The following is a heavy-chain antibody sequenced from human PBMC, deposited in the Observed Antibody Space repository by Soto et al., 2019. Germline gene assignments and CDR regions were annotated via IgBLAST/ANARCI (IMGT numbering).Heavy chain of an antibody. J-gene: IGHJ4*02. CDR1: GYTFTSYY. D-gene: IGHD3-3*01. CDR2: INPSGGST. CDR3: ARGNDFWSGSISVGDYFDY. V-gene: IGHV1-46*01. Sequence: ASVKVSCKASGYTFTSYYMHWVRQAPGQGLEWMGIINPSGGSTSYAQKFQGRVTMTRDTSTSTVYMELSSLRSEDTAVYYCARGNDFWSGSISVGDYFDYWGQGTLVTVSS.